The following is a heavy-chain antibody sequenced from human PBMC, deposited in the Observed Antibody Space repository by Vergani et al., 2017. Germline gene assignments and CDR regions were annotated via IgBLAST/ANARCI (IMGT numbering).Heavy chain of an antibody. J-gene: IGHJ4*02. CDR1: GFTLSNSD. CDR3: AKHFRGWGIDY. D-gene: IGHD3-16*01. CDR2: IQFDGSNQ. V-gene: IGHV3-30*02. Sequence: QVQLVESGGGVVQRGGSLRLSCATSGFTLSNSDMQGIRQGPGKGLEFVAFIQFDGSNQYYADSVKGRFTLSRDFSKNTLYLQMNSLRTDDTATYYCAKHFRGWGIDYWGQGTQVIVSS.